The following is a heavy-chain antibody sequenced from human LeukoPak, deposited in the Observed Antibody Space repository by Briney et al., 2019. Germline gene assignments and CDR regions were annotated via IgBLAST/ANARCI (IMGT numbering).Heavy chain of an antibody. CDR1: GFTFNTYW. Sequence: GGSLRLSCAVSGFTFNTYWMSWVRQAPGKGLEWVANIKEDGSEKHYGDSVRGRFTISRDNAENSLYLRMNSLRAEDTALYFCARDTYDSSGYHFYYMDVWGKGTTVTVSS. V-gene: IGHV3-7*01. J-gene: IGHJ6*03. CDR2: IKEDGSEK. D-gene: IGHD3-22*01. CDR3: ARDTYDSSGYHFYYMDV.